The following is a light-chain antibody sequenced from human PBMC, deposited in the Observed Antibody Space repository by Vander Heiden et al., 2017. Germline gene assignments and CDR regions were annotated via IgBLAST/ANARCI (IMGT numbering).Light chain of an antibody. J-gene: IGLJ2*01. CDR3: QVWDSSNVL. V-gene: IGLV3-9*01. Sequence: SYELTQPLSVSVALGQTARITCGGNNIGSKNVHWYQQKPGQAPVLVIYRDTNRPSGIPERFSGSNSGNTATLTISRAQAGDGADYYCQVWDSSNVLFGGGTNLTVL. CDR2: RDT. CDR1: NIGSKN.